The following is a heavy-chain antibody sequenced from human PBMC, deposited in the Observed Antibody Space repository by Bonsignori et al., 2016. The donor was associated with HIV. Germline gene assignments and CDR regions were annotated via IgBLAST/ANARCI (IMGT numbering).Heavy chain of an antibody. Sequence: PGKGLEWIGEINHSGSTNYNPSLKSRVTISVDTSKNQFSLKLSSVTAADTAVYYCARGSSGSTSRDYWGQGTLVTVSS. CDR2: INHSGST. J-gene: IGHJ4*02. CDR3: ARGSSGSTSRDY. D-gene: IGHD1-26*01. V-gene: IGHV4-34*01.